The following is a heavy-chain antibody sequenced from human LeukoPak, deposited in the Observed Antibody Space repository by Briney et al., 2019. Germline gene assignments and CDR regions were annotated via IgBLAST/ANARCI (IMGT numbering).Heavy chain of an antibody. Sequence: SETLSHTCAVYAGSFSDYYWSWIRQPPGKGLEWIGEINHSGITNYNPSLKSRVSISVDTSKNQFSLKLSSVTAADTAVYYCARRLQSASQYMDVWGKGTTVTVSS. D-gene: IGHD5-24*01. CDR2: INHSGIT. CDR1: AGSFSDYY. V-gene: IGHV4-34*01. CDR3: ARRLQSASQYMDV. J-gene: IGHJ6*03.